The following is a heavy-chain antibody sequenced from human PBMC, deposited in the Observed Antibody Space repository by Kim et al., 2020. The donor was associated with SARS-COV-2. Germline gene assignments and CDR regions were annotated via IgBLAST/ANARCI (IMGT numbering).Heavy chain of an antibody. Sequence: SQTLSLTCAISGDSVSSNSAAWNWIRQSPSRGLEWLGRTYYRSKWYNDYAVSVKSRITINPDTSKNQFSLQLNSVTPEDTAVYYCARSKDIVVVPAGAVDYWGQGTLVTVSS. V-gene: IGHV6-1*01. J-gene: IGHJ4*02. CDR1: GDSVSSNSAA. CDR3: ARSKDIVVVPAGAVDY. CDR2: TYYRSKWYN. D-gene: IGHD2-2*01.